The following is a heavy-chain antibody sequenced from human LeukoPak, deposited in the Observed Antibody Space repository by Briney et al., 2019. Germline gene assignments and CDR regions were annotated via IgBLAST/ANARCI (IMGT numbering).Heavy chain of an antibody. Sequence: GGSLRLSCVASGFTFSSYGMHWVRQAPGKGLEWVSFIRYDGSNKYYADSVKGRLTISRDNSKNTLYLQMNSLRAEDTAVYYCAKEKYYDSSGYVDYWGQGTLVTVSS. CDR3: AKEKYYDSSGYVDY. CDR1: GFTFSSYG. V-gene: IGHV3-30*02. CDR2: IRYDGSNK. J-gene: IGHJ4*02. D-gene: IGHD3-22*01.